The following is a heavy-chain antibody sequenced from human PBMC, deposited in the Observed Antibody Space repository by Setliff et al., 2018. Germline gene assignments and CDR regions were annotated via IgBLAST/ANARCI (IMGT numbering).Heavy chain of an antibody. CDR1: GYTFTNFG. CDR3: ARVSLQQLAGGLSFQH. V-gene: IGHV1-18*01. J-gene: IGHJ1*01. D-gene: IGHD6-13*01. CDR2: ISGYNGNT. Sequence: ASVKVSCKTPGYTFTNFGISWVRQAPGQGLEWMGWISGYNGNTNYAQKFQSRVTMTTDTFTNTAYMELRSLRSDDTAVYYCARVSLQQLAGGLSFQHWGQGTLVTVSS.